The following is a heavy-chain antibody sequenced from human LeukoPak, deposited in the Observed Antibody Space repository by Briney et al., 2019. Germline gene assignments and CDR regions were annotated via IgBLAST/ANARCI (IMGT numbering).Heavy chain of an antibody. J-gene: IGHJ4*02. CDR3: ARAGEYCSGGSCYSGVYFDY. CDR2: IIPIFGKA. V-gene: IGHV1-69*01. CDR1: GGTFSTYA. D-gene: IGHD2-15*01. Sequence: SVKVSCKASGGTFSTYAVSWVRQAPGQGLEWMGGIIPIFGKADYAQKFQDGVTITADESTSTAYMELSSLRSEDTALYYCARAGEYCSGGSCYSGVYFDYWGQGTLVTVSS.